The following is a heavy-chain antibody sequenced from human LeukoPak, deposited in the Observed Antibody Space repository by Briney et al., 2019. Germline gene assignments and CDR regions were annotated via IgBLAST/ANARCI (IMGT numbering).Heavy chain of an antibody. J-gene: IGHJ5*02. Sequence: PSETLSLTCTVSGGSISSYYWSWIRQPPGKGLEWIGYIYYSGSTNYNPSLKSRVTISVDTSKNQFSLKLSSVTAADTAVYYCARVGVWFGEYNWFDPWGQGTLVTVSS. V-gene: IGHV4-59*12. D-gene: IGHD3-10*01. CDR1: GGSISSYY. CDR3: ARVGVWFGEYNWFDP. CDR2: IYYSGST.